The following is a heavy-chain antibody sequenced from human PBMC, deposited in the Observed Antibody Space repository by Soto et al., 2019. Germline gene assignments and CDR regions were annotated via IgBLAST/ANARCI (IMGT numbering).Heavy chain of an antibody. Sequence: GPLTLSCPASGFTFSTYAMSWVRQAPGKGLEWISTITTIGGNTYCADSVQGRFTISRVNSKITLYKRMNSLRAEDTAVYYCAGRYCTNGVRYTNYYYYIDVWSKGATVTVSS. J-gene: IGHJ6*03. CDR3: AGRYCTNGVRYTNYYYYIDV. CDR1: GFTFSTYA. CDR2: ITTIGGNT. V-gene: IGHV3-23*01. D-gene: IGHD2-8*01.